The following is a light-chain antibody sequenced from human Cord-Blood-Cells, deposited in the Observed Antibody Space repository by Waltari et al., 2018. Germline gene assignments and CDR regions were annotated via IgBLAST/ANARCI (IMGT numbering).Light chain of an antibody. CDR3: QQYNNWPPYT. Sequence: ELVMTQSPANMSVSPGERATLSCRASQSVSSNVAWYQQKPGQAPRLLIHDASTRATGIPARFSGSGSGTEFTLTISSLQSEDFAVYYCQQYNNWPPYTFGQGTKLEIK. V-gene: IGKV3-15*01. J-gene: IGKJ2*01. CDR1: QSVSSN. CDR2: DAS.